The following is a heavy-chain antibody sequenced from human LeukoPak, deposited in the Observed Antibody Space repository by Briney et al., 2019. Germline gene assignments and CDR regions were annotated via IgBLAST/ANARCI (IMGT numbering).Heavy chain of an antibody. J-gene: IGHJ5*02. CDR2: INQDGSEK. CDR3: ARVSDSSGFDP. CDR1: AFTFSNFW. Sequence: GGSLRLSCAASAFTFSNFWMSWVRQAPGKGLEWVANINQDGSEKYYVDSVKGRFTISRDNAKNSLYLQMNSLRAEDTAVYYCARVSDSSGFDPWGQGTLVTVSS. D-gene: IGHD3-22*01. V-gene: IGHV3-7*03.